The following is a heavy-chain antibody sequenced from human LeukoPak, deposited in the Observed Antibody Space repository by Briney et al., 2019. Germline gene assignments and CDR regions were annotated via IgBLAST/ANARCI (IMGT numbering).Heavy chain of an antibody. CDR2: IYYSGST. J-gene: IGHJ4*02. CDR1: GGSISSSSYY. Sequence: SETLSLTCTVSGGSISSSSYYWGWIRQPPGKGLEWIGSIYYSGSTYYNPSLKSRVTISVDTSKNQFSLKLSSVTAADTAVYYCASGVCSSTSCYADPPDYWGQGTLVTVPS. CDR3: ASGVCSSTSCYADPPDY. V-gene: IGHV4-39*01. D-gene: IGHD2-2*01.